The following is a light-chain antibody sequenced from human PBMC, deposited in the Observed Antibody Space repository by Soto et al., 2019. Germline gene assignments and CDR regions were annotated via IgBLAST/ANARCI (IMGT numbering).Light chain of an antibody. CDR1: SSDVGAYNY. CDR3: NSHTPSASLV. CDR2: EVN. J-gene: IGLJ2*01. Sequence: QSALTQPASVTGSPGQSITISCTGTSSDVGAYNYVSWYQQHPGKAPKLMIYEVNNRPSGVPGRFSGSKSGNTASLTISGLEAEAEADYYCNSHTPSASLVFGGGTKLTVL. V-gene: IGLV2-14*01.